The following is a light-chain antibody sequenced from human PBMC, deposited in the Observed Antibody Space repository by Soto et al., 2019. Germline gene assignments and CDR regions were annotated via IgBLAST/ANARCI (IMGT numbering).Light chain of an antibody. Sequence: EIVLTQSPATLSLSPGERATLSCRASQSVSSYLAWYQQKPGQAPRLLIYDASNRATGLPARLSGSGSVTDFTLTISSLETEDFAVYYCQQRSNWPRFTFGPGTKVDIK. CDR1: QSVSSY. CDR2: DAS. J-gene: IGKJ3*01. CDR3: QQRSNWPRFT. V-gene: IGKV3-11*01.